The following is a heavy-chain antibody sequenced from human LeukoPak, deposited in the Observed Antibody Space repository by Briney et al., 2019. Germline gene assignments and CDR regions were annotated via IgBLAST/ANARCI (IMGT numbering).Heavy chain of an antibody. CDR3: ARGPPGRVYDTSKRALFDP. CDR1: GYTFSSYY. Sequence: ASVNVSCKASGYTFSSYYMHWVRQAPGQGLEWMGIVNPSGGGTSYAQKFQGRVTMTSDTSTSTVFMQLSSLRSEDTAVYYCARGPPGRVYDTSKRALFDPWGQGTLVTVSS. J-gene: IGHJ5*02. D-gene: IGHD3-22*01. CDR2: VNPSGGGT. V-gene: IGHV1-46*01.